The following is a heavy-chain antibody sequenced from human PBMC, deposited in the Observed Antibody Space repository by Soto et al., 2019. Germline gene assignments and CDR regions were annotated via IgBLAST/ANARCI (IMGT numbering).Heavy chain of an antibody. CDR2: TYYRSKWYN. J-gene: IGHJ6*02. Sequence: QTLSLICAISWDSVASNSAAWNWIRQSPSRGLEWLGRTYYRSKWYNDYAVSVKSRITINPDTSKNQFSLQLNSVTPEDTAVYYCARDRGYYDFWSGYPYYYGMDVWGQGTTVTVSS. V-gene: IGHV6-1*01. CDR3: ARDRGYYDFWSGYPYYYGMDV. D-gene: IGHD3-3*01. CDR1: WDSVASNSAA.